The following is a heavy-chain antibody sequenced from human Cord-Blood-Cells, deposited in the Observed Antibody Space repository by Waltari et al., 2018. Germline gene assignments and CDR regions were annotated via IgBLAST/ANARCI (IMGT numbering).Heavy chain of an antibody. J-gene: IGHJ3*02. D-gene: IGHD1-26*01. Sequence: QVQLVQSGAEVKKPGASVKVSCKVSGYTLTELSMHWVRQAPGKGLEWMGGFDPEDGETIYAQKFQGRVTRTEDTSTDTAYMELSSLRSEDTAVYYCATEQLYIVGATDAFDIWGQGTMVTVSS. CDR2: FDPEDGET. CDR3: ATEQLYIVGATDAFDI. CDR1: GYTLTELS. V-gene: IGHV1-24*01.